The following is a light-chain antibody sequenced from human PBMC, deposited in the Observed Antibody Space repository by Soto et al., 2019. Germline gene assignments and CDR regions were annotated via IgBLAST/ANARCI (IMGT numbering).Light chain of an antibody. V-gene: IGKV1-5*01. CDR2: AAS. Sequence: DIQMTQSPSSLSASVGDRVTIPCRSSETISRSLNWYQQKAGEAPKPLIYAASTLQTGVPSRFSGSGSGTEFTLTISSLQPDDFATYYCQQYNSYWTFGQGTKVDIK. J-gene: IGKJ1*01. CDR1: ETISRS. CDR3: QQYNSYWT.